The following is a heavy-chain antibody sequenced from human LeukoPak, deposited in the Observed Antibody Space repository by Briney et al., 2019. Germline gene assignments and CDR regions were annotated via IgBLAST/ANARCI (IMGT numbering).Heavy chain of an antibody. D-gene: IGHD3-3*01. CDR2: ISSSGTTI. V-gene: IGHV3-11*01. CDR3: ARVISSPHLFFYYYMDV. CDR1: GFTFSDYY. Sequence: PGGSLRLSCAASGFTFSDYYMTWIRQAPGRGLEWVSYISSSGTTIYYADSVKGRFTISRDNAKNSLYLQMNSLRAEDTAVYYCARVISSPHLFFYYYMDVWGKGTTVTVSS. J-gene: IGHJ6*03.